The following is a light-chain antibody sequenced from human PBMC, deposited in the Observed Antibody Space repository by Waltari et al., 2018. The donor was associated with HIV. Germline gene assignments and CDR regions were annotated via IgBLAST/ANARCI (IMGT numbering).Light chain of an antibody. Sequence: HSALTQPASVFWSPGPSITISCTGTSSDVGGGDYVFWYQHYPGRAPKLMIYDVSHRPSGVANRFSSSKSGNTASLTISGLQAEDEADYYCASYTSSSTVVFGGGTKLTVL. CDR2: DVS. J-gene: IGLJ2*01. V-gene: IGLV2-14*03. CDR1: SSDVGGGDY. CDR3: ASYTSSSTVV.